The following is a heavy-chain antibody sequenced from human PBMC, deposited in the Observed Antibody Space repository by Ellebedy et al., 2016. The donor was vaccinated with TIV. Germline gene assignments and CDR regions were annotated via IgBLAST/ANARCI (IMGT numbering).Heavy chain of an antibody. Sequence: GESLKISCAASGLTFNIYVMNWVRQAPGEGLAWVANIKQDGSEEYYVDSVKGRFTISRDNAWNSLYLQMNSLRAEDTAVYYCARGGLSCDPWGQGTLVTVSS. CDR1: GLTFNIYV. CDR3: ARGGLSCDP. CDR2: IKQDGSEE. J-gene: IGHJ5*02. D-gene: IGHD2-21*01. V-gene: IGHV3-7*03.